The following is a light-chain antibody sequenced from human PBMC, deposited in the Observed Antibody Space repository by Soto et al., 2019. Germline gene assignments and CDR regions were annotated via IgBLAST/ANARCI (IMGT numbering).Light chain of an antibody. V-gene: IGKV3-20*01. CDR3: QQYRSSPWT. CDR2: GTS. J-gene: IGKJ1*01. CDR1: QSVGSNY. Sequence: EMVLRQSPGIMSLSPGERATLSCMASQSVGSNYLAWYQQKPGQAPRLLIYGTSYKSNDIPDRFSGGGSGTDFTLTINRLEPEDFAVYFCQQYRSSPWTFGQGTKVEVK.